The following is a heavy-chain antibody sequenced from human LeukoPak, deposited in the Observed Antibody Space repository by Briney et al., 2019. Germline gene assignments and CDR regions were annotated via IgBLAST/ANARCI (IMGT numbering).Heavy chain of an antibody. CDR1: GFTFSSYA. Sequence: GGSLRLSCAASGFTFSSYALSWVRQAPGKGLEWVSGISGSGVTTYYADSVKGRFTISRDSSKNTLYLQMNSLRAEDTAVYYCAKGNGDSCHSVSDYRGQGTLVTVSS. CDR2: ISGSGVTT. V-gene: IGHV3-23*01. D-gene: IGHD2-15*01. J-gene: IGHJ4*02. CDR3: AKGNGDSCHSVSDY.